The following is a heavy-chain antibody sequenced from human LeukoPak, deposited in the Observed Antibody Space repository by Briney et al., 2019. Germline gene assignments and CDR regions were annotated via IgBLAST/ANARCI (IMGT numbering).Heavy chain of an antibody. V-gene: IGHV3-53*05. CDR3: AKDQVDWFGELLSRNYYYYMDV. Sequence: GGSLRLSCTVSGFTVSSNSMSWVRQAPGKGLEWVSFIYSGGNTHNSDSVKGRFTISRDNSKNTLYLQMNSLRAEDTAVYYCAKDQVDWFGELLSRNYYYYMDVWGKGTTVTISS. CDR1: GFTVSSNS. CDR2: IYSGGNT. D-gene: IGHD3-10*01. J-gene: IGHJ6*03.